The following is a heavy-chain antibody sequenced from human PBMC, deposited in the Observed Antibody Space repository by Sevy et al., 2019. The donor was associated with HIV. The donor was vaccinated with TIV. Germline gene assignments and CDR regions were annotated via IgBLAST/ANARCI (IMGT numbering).Heavy chain of an antibody. CDR3: ARRNDFDI. Sequence: SETLSLTCTVSGGSINSDHWNWIRQPPGKGLEWIGYVYYTGGTNKNPSLKNRATISVARTKNQFSLKLTSVTAADTAVYYCARRNDFDIWGQGTMVTVSS. CDR2: VYYTGGT. CDR1: GGSINSDH. J-gene: IGHJ3*02. V-gene: IGHV4-59*08.